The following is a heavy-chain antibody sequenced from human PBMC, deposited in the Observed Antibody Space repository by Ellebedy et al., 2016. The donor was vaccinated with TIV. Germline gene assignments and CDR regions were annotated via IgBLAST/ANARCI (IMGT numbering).Heavy chain of an antibody. J-gene: IGHJ5*02. CDR2: IWYDGSNK. CDR3: ARAAGDADYYYGSGDRLDP. Sequence: GGSLRLSXAASGFTFSSYGMHWVRQAPGKGLEWVAVIWYDGSNKYYADSVKGRFTISRDNSKNTLYLQMNSLRAEDTAVYYCARAAGDADYYYGSGDRLDPWGQGTLVTVSS. CDR1: GFTFSSYG. V-gene: IGHV3-33*01. D-gene: IGHD3-10*01.